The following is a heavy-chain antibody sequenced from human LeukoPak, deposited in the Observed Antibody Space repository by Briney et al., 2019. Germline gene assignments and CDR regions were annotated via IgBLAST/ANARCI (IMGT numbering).Heavy chain of an antibody. J-gene: IGHJ6*03. D-gene: IGHD6-19*01. CDR1: GYSISSGYY. CDR2: IYHSGST. Sequence: PSETLSLTCTVSGYSISSGYYWGWIRQPPGKGLEWIGSIYHSGSTYYNPSLKSRVTISVDTSKNQFSLKLSSVTAADTAVYYCARVPVAGNYYMDVWGKGTTVTVSS. CDR3: ARVPVAGNYYMDV. V-gene: IGHV4-38-2*02.